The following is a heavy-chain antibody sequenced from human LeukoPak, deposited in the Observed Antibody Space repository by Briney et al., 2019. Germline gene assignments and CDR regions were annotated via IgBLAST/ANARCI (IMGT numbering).Heavy chain of an antibody. CDR3: ARGDSGWYSFDY. V-gene: IGHV1-69*01. J-gene: IGHJ4*02. D-gene: IGHD6-19*01. CDR2: IIPIFGTA. CDR1: GGTFSSYA. Sequence: SVKVSCTASGGTFSSYAISWVRQAPGQGLEWMGGIIPIFGTANYAQKFQGRVTITADESTSTAYMELSSLRSEDTAVYYCARGDSGWYSFDYWGQGTLVTVSS.